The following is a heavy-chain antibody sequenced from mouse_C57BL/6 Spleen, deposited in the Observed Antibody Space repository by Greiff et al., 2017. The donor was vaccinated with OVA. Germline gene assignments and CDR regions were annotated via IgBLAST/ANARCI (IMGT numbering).Heavy chain of an antibody. CDR1: GYSITSDY. D-gene: IGHD1-1*01. J-gene: IGHJ1*03. CDR3: ARRSTTVVAHWYFDV. CDR2: ISYSGST. Sequence: EVKVVESGPGLAKPSQTLSLTCSVTGYSITSDYWNWIRKFPGNKLEYMGYISYSGSTYYNPSLKSRISITRDTSKNQYYLQLNSVTTEDTATYDCARRSTTVVAHWYFDVWGTGTTVTVSS. V-gene: IGHV3-8*01.